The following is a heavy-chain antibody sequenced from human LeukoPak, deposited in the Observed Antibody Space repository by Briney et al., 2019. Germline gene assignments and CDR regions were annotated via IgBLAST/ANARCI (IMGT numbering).Heavy chain of an antibody. CDR2: SYYSGST. J-gene: IGHJ5*02. D-gene: IGHD6-13*01. Sequence: SETLSLTCTVSGGSINSYYWSWIRQPPGKGLEWIGYSYYSGSTNYNPSFKSRVTISVDTSKNQFSLKLSSVTAADTAVYYCARIGSWYLDWFDPWGQGTLITVSS. CDR1: GGSINSYY. V-gene: IGHV4-59*01. CDR3: ARIGSWYLDWFDP.